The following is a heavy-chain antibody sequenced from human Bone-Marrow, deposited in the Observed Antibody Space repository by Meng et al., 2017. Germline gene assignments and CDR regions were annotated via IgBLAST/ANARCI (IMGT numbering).Heavy chain of an antibody. V-gene: IGHV4-59*01. CDR1: SVSSNSYF. J-gene: IGHJ4*02. CDR2: ISYSGST. CDR3: ARAIATRPDVFDY. D-gene: IGHD6-6*01. Sequence: QAEPPESGQGVVKVSETRPLTCTVSSVSSNSYFWGWIRQPPGEGPEWIGYISYSGSTNYNPSLKSRVTISVDTSKNQFSLKLSSVTAADTAVYYCARAIATRPDVFDYWGQGTLVTVSS.